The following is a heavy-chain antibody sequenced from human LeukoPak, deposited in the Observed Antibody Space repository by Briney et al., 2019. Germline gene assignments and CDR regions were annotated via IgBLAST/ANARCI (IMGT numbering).Heavy chain of an antibody. V-gene: IGHV1-18*01. D-gene: IGHD3-16*01. CDR3: AKGRSYEGPGDAFDI. J-gene: IGHJ3*02. CDR1: GYTFTSYA. CDR2: ISTSNGDT. Sequence: GASVKVSCKASGYTFTSYAMIWVRQAPGQGLDWMGWISTSNGDTNYAQKFQGRVTMTTDTSTSTAYMELRSLRYDDTAVYYCAKGRSYEGPGDAFDIWGQGTMVTVSS.